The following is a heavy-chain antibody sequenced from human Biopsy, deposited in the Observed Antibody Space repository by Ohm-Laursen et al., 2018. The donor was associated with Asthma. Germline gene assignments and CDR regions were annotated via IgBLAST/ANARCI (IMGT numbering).Heavy chain of an antibody. Sequence: VKLSCKASGDSFSNYAISWVRQAPGQGLEWMGGLIPVLGTPDHAQMFEGRVTITADESTSTAYMELSSLSSEDTAVYYCARGYSGSDRIVYYYSGLEVWGQGTTVTVSS. CDR1: GDSFSNYA. D-gene: IGHD5-12*01. CDR2: LIPVLGTP. V-gene: IGHV1-69*13. CDR3: ARGYSGSDRIVYYYSGLEV. J-gene: IGHJ6*02.